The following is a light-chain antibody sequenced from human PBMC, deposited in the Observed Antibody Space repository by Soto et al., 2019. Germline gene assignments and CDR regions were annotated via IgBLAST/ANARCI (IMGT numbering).Light chain of an antibody. J-gene: IGKJ5*01. CDR2: GAS. V-gene: IGKV3-15*01. CDR3: QQYNNWPPIS. CDR1: QSVSSN. Sequence: EIVMTQTPATLSVSPGERATLSGRASQSVSSNLAWYQQKPGQAPRLLIYGASTRATGIPARFSRSVSGTEFTLTISSLQSEDFAFYYCQQYNNWPPISFGQGTRLEIK.